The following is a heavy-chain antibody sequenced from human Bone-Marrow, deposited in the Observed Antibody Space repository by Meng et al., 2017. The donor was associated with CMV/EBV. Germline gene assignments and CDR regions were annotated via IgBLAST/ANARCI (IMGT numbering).Heavy chain of an antibody. Sequence: ASVKVSCKASGYTFTGYYMNWVRQAPGQGLEWMGWINPNSGVTNYAQKFQGRVTMTRDTSISTAHMELSSLRSDDTAVYYCARDLLQWLDPAYYYYGLDVWGQGTTVTVSS. CDR1: GYTFTGYY. CDR2: INPNSGVT. V-gene: IGHV1-2*02. J-gene: IGHJ6*02. D-gene: IGHD6-19*01. CDR3: ARDLLQWLDPAYYYYGLDV.